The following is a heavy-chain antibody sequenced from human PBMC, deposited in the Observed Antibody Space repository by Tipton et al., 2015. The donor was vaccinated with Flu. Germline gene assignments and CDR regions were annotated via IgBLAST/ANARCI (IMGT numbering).Heavy chain of an antibody. D-gene: IGHD3-10*01. CDR3: ARDLLRNYYGSGSYYNGGLDY. J-gene: IGHJ4*02. CDR2: ISSSSSYI. CDR1: GFTFSSYS. Sequence: SLRLSCAASGFTFSSYSMNWVRQAPGKGLEWVSSISSSSSYIYYADSVKGRFTISRDNAKNSLYLQMNSLRAEDTAVHYCARDLLRNYYGSGSYYNGGLDYWGQGTLVTVSS. V-gene: IGHV3-21*01.